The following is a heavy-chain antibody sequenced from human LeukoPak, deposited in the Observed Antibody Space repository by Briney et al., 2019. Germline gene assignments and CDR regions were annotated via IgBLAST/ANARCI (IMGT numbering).Heavy chain of an antibody. J-gene: IGHJ4*02. Sequence: PGGSLRLSCAASGFTFSSYAMSWVRQAPGKGLEWVSAISGSGGSTYYADSVKGRFTISRDNSKNTLYLQMNSLGAEDTAVYYCAARPGGDYYDSSGYYFDYWGQGTLVTVSS. CDR3: AARPGGDYYDSSGYYFDY. CDR1: GFTFSSYA. V-gene: IGHV3-23*01. CDR2: ISGSGGST. D-gene: IGHD3-22*01.